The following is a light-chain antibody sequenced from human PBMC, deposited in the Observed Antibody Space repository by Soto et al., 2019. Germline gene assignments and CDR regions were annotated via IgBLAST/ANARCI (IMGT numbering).Light chain of an antibody. CDR1: SSNIGRNY. Sequence: QSVLTQPPSASGTPGQRVTISCSGSSSNIGRNYVYWYQHLSGAAPKLLIYRDNRRPSGVPDRFSGSKSGNTASLTISGLQTQDEADYYCSSFTSAYTFVFGTGTKVTVL. CDR2: RDN. CDR3: SSFTSAYTFV. J-gene: IGLJ1*01. V-gene: IGLV1-47*01.